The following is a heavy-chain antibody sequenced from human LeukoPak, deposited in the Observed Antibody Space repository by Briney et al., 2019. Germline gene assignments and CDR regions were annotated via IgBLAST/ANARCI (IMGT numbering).Heavy chain of an antibody. CDR1: GDSVSSNSAA. CDR2: TYYRSKWYN. CDR3: ARGKIVVVPAATPSILYYFDY. Sequence: SRTLSLTCAISGDSVSSNSAAWNWIRQSPSRGLEWLGRTYYRSKWYNDYAVSVKSRITINPDTSKNQFSLQLNSVTPEDTAVYYCARGKIVVVPAATPSILYYFDYWGQGTLVTVSS. J-gene: IGHJ4*02. V-gene: IGHV6-1*01. D-gene: IGHD2-2*01.